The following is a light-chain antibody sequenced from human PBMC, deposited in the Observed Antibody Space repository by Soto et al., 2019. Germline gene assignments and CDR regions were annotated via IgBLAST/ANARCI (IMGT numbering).Light chain of an antibody. CDR1: QSISCS. CDR2: DAS. V-gene: IGKV1-13*02. CDR3: QQYNTFWT. J-gene: IGKJ1*01. Sequence: IQMTQSPSSLSASVRDRVTITCRASQSISCSLDWYQQKPGKAPKLLIYDASSLESGVPSRVSGSGSGTEFTLTISSLQPDDFATYYCQQYNTFWTFGPGTKVDIK.